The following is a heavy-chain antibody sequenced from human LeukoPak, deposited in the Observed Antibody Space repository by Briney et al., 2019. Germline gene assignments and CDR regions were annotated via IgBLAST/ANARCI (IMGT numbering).Heavy chain of an antibody. CDR1: GFTFSTYA. D-gene: IGHD2-21*02. J-gene: IGHJ4*02. CDR2: ISDGGSNT. CDR3: ARGVLVVTALIPTMPPLALDY. Sequence: GGSLRLSCAASGFTFSTYAMGWVRQAPGKGLEWVAHISDGGSNTYYADSVGGRFTISRDNSKNTLYVQMNSLRAEDTAVYYCARGVLVVTALIPTMPPLALDYWGQGTLVTVSS. V-gene: IGHV3-23*01.